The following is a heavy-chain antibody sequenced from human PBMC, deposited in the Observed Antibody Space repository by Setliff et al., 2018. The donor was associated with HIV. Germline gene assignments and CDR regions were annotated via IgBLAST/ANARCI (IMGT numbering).Heavy chain of an antibody. CDR1: GVSISSGSYY. J-gene: IGHJ6*03. D-gene: IGHD2-8*01. V-gene: IGHV4-31*03. Sequence: SETLSLTCTVSGVSISSGSYYWSWIRQDPGKGLEWIGYIYNRGSTYSNPSLQSRVRISVDTSKNQFSLRLSSVTAADTAVYYCARDSANGKTANLNYLDVWGKGTTVTVS. CDR3: ARDSANGKTANLNYLDV. CDR2: IYNRGST.